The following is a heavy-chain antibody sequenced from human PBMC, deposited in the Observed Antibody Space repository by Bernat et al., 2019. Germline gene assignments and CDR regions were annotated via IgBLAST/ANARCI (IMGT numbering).Heavy chain of an antibody. CDR1: GFTFSNYG. V-gene: IGHV3-23*01. CDR2: ISGSGGYT. J-gene: IGHJ3*01. Sequence: EVQLLESGGGLVQPGGSLRLSCAASGFTFSNYGMSWVRQAPGKGLEWVSGISGSGGYTYYADSVKGRFTISRDISKHTLFLQMNSLRAEDTALYYCAKQNYDFWSAYYTEGCGAFDVWGQGTMVTVSS. CDR3: AKQNYDFWSAYYTEGCGAFDV. D-gene: IGHD3-3*01.